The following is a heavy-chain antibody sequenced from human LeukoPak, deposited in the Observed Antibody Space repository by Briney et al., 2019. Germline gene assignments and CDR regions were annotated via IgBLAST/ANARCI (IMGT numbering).Heavy chain of an antibody. Sequence: GWSLRLSCAASGFTFSDYYMSWIRQAAGKGLAGVSYISSSGSTIYYADSVKGRFTISRDNAKNSLYLQMNSLRAEDTAVYYCAREYYYDRSGPYFDYWGQGTLVTVSS. J-gene: IGHJ4*02. CDR3: AREYYYDRSGPYFDY. CDR2: ISSSGSTI. CDR1: GFTFSDYY. V-gene: IGHV3-11*01. D-gene: IGHD3-22*01.